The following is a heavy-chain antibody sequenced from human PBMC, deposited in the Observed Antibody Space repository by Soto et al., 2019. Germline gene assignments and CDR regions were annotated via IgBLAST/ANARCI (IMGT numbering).Heavy chain of an antibody. D-gene: IGHD6-6*01. CDR3: ARGGGSSSSLSFDY. Sequence: SETLSLTCTVSGGSISSGGYYWSWIRQHPGKGLEWIGYIYYSGSTYYNPSLKSRVTISVDTSKSQFSLKLSSVTAADTAVYYCARGGGSSSSLSFDYWGQGTLVTVS. J-gene: IGHJ4*02. CDR2: IYYSGST. CDR1: GGSISSGGYY. V-gene: IGHV4-31*03.